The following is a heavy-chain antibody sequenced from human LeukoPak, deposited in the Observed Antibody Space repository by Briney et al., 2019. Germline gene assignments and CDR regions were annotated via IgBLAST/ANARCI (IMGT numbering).Heavy chain of an antibody. V-gene: IGHV1-69*05. CDR2: IIPIFGTA. CDR1: GGTFSSYA. J-gene: IGHJ1*01. Sequence: ASVKVSCKASGGTFSSYAISWVRQAPGQGLEWMGRIIPIFGTANYAQKFQGRVTITTDESTSTAYMELSSLRSEDTAGYYCAREPVSAPAEYFQHWGQGTLVTVSS. D-gene: IGHD3-3*02. CDR3: AREPVSAPAEYFQH.